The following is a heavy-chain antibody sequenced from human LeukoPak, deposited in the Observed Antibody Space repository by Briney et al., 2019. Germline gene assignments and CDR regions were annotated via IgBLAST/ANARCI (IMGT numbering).Heavy chain of an antibody. D-gene: IGHD6-19*01. CDR1: GSTFSSYG. Sequence: GGSLRLSCAASGSTFSSYGMRWVRQAPGKGLEWVAVISYDGSNKYYADSVKGRFTISRDNSKNTLYLQMNSLRAEDTAVYYCANSGTSGWYGNYYYYYYMDVWGKGTTVTVSS. CDR3: ANSGTSGWYGNYYYYYYMDV. V-gene: IGHV3-30*18. J-gene: IGHJ6*03. CDR2: ISYDGSNK.